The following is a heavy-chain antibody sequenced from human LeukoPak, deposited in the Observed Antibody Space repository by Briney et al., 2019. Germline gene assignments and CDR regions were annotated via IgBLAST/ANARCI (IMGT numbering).Heavy chain of an antibody. CDR2: IYYSGST. D-gene: IGHD1-26*01. V-gene: IGHV4-39*01. Sequence: SETLSLTCTVSGGSISSSSYYWGWIRQPPGKGLEWIGSIYYSGSTYYNPSLKSRVTISVDTSKNQFSLKLSSVTAADTAVYYCARLGGSYSPPYWGQGTLVTVSS. CDR1: GGSISSSSYY. J-gene: IGHJ4*02. CDR3: ARLGGSYSPPY.